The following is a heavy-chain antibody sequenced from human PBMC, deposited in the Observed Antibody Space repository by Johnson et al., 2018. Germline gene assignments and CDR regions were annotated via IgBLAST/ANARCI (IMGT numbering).Heavy chain of an antibody. CDR3: PTSGSVGFYDMDV. Sequence: VQLVESGGGLVKPGESLRLSCAASGFIFSNAWMNWVRQAPGKGLEWVGRIKSTPDGATTDYAAPVKGRFTITRYGSKNTMFLQMNNLKIADKAVDCWPTSGSVGFYDMDVWGKGTTATVA. V-gene: IGHV3-15*07. J-gene: IGHJ6*03. CDR2: IKSTPDGATT. CDR1: GFIFSNAW. D-gene: IGHD5-12*01.